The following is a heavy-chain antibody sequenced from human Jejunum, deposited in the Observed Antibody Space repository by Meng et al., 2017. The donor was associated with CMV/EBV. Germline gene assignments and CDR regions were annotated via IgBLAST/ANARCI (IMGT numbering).Heavy chain of an antibody. CDR1: GSIRDSYSS. CDR3: ARPGYSGYGDAFDL. J-gene: IGHJ3*01. D-gene: IGHD5-12*01. V-gene: IGHV4-39*01. Sequence: GSIRDSYSSGGWIRQPPGKGLEWIGSVYYTGTTHYSPSFSSRVTISVDTSKNEFSLKLNSVTAADTSVYFCARPGYSGYGDAFDLWGQGTMVTVSS. CDR2: VYYTGTT.